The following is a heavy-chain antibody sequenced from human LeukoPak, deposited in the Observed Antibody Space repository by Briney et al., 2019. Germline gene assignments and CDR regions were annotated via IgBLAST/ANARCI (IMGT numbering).Heavy chain of an antibody. J-gene: IGHJ3*02. V-gene: IGHV4-38-2*02. CDR2: IYHSGST. CDR3: ARSNTVTTDDAFDI. CDR1: GYSISSGYY. D-gene: IGHD4-17*01. Sequence: SETLSLTCTVSGYSISSGYYWGWIRQPPGKGREWIGSIYHSGSTYYNPSLKSRVTISVDTSKNQFFLKLSSVTAADTAVYYCARSNTVTTDDAFDIWGQGTMVTVSS.